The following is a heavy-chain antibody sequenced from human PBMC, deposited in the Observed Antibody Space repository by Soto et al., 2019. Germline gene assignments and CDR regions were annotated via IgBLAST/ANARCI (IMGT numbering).Heavy chain of an antibody. Sequence: GGSLRLSCTASGFTFGDYAMSWFRQAPGKGLGWVGFIRSKAYGGTTEYAASVKGRFTISRDDSKGIAYLQMNRLKTEDTAVYYCTGEERDYDSSGYYPYYYSGMDVWRQGTTVTVSS. CDR2: IRSKAYGGTT. J-gene: IGHJ6*02. CDR1: GFTFGDYA. D-gene: IGHD3-22*01. V-gene: IGHV3-49*03. CDR3: TGEERDYDSSGYYPYYYSGMDV.